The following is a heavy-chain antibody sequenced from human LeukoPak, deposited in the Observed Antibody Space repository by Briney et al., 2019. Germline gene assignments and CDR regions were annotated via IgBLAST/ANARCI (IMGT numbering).Heavy chain of an antibody. V-gene: IGHV1-24*01. J-gene: IGHJ3*02. D-gene: IGHD3-16*01. Sequence: VAAVKVSCKVSGYTLTELSMHWVRQAPGKGLEWMGGFDPEDGETIYAQKFQGRVTMTEDTSTDTAYMELSSLRSEDTAVYYCATVGSYGAFDIWGQGTMVTVSS. CDR1: GYTLTELS. CDR3: ATVGSYGAFDI. CDR2: FDPEDGET.